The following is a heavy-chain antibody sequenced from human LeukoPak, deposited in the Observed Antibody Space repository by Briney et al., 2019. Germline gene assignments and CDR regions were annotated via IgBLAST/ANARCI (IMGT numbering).Heavy chain of an antibody. V-gene: IGHV3-21*05. J-gene: IGHJ3*02. CDR3: VGDKDYAFDT. Sequence: AGSLRLSCTPSQFTLSSYNLNWVRQAPGKGLEWIAYIGVSGNYYYSDSVKGRFTISRDNAKNSLFLQMNSLRAEDTAVYYCVGDKDYAFDTWGQRTTVTVSS. CDR1: QFTLSSYN. CDR2: IGVSGNY. D-gene: IGHD4-11*01.